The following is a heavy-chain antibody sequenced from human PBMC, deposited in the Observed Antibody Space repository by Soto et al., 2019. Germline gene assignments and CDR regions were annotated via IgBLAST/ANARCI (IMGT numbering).Heavy chain of an antibody. CDR1: GYTFTSYG. CDR2: INAGNGNT. CDR3: ARGFQSLRNSWREYFQP. Sequence: ASVKVSCKASGYTFTSYGISWVHQAPGQRLEWMGWINAGNGNTKYAQKFQGRVSITRDPSANTAYMELGTLTSEDTAIYYCARGFQSLRNSWREYFQPWGQGTLVTV. V-gene: IGHV1-3*01. D-gene: IGHD1-1*01. J-gene: IGHJ1*01.